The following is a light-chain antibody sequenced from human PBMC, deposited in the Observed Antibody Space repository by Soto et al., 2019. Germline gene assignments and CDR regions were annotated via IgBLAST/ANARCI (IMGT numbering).Light chain of an antibody. CDR3: AAWDDSVSGWV. Sequence: QSLLTQPPSASGTPGQRVTISCSGSSSNIGNNYVYWYQQVPGTAPKLLIYRNNQRPSGVPDRFSGSKSGTSASLAISGLRSEDETDYYCAAWDDSVSGWVFGGGTKLTVL. V-gene: IGLV1-47*01. CDR2: RNN. CDR1: SSNIGNNY. J-gene: IGLJ3*02.